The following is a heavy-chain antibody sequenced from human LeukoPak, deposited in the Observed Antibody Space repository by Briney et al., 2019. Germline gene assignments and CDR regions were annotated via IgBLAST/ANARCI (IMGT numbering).Heavy chain of an antibody. V-gene: IGHV1-2*02. J-gene: IGHJ5*02. CDR1: GYTFTGYY. CDR2: INPNSGGT. D-gene: IGHD6-19*01. CDR3: ARAPGIAVAGWFDA. Sequence: ASVKVSCKASGYTFTGYYMHWVRQAPGQGLERMGWINPNSGGTNYAQKFQGRVTMTSDTSISTAYMELRRLRSDDTAVYYCARAPGIAVAGWFDAWGQGTLVTVSS.